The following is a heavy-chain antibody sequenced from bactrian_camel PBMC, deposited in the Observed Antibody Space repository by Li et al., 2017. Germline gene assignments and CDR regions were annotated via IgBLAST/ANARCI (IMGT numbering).Heavy chain of an antibody. CDR3: VRDLVVSGCAPFNY. Sequence: VQLVESGGGLVQPGGSLRLSCAASGFAFSSDWMYWVRQAPGKGLEWVSTINSAGDKSYYSDSIKGRFTISRDNAKNTVYLQMNSLKPEDTAVFCCVRDLVVSGCAPFNYWGQGTQVTVS. CDR1: GFAFSSDW. CDR2: INSAGDKS. V-gene: IGHV3S1*01. D-gene: IGHD7*01. J-gene: IGHJ4*01.